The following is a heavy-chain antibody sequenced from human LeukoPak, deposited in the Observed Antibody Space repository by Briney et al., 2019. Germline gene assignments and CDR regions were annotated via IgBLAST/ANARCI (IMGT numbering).Heavy chain of an antibody. V-gene: IGHV4-39*01. CDR2: IYYSGST. J-gene: IGHJ4*02. Sequence: SETLSLTCTVSGGSISSSSYYWGWIRQPPGKGLEWIGSIYYSGSTYYNPSLKSRVTISVDTSKNQFSLKLNSVTVADTAVYYCARHLSSSWSPFDYWGQGTLVTVSS. CDR1: GGSISSSSYY. CDR3: ARHLSSSWSPFDY. D-gene: IGHD6-13*01.